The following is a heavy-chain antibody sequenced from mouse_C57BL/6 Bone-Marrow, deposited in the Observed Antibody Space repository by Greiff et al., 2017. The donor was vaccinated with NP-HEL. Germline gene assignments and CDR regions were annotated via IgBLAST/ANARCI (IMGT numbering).Heavy chain of an antibody. CDR2: IYPGDGDT. CDR3: ARETAQKTFDY. Sequence: GASVKISCKASGYAFSSYWMNWVKQRPGKGLEWIGQIYPGDGDTNYNGKFKGKATLTADKSSSTAYMQLSSLTSEDSAVYFCARETAQKTFDYWGQGTTLTVSS. J-gene: IGHJ2*01. D-gene: IGHD3-2*02. V-gene: IGHV1-80*01. CDR1: GYAFSSYW.